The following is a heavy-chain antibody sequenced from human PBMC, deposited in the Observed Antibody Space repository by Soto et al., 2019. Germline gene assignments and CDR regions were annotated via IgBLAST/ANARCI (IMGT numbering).Heavy chain of an antibody. V-gene: IGHV3-23*01. CDR1: GVTLSSHG. J-gene: IGHJ3*02. CDR2: ISGSGDIT. CDR3: AKFLIWGSYRYGAFDI. D-gene: IGHD3-16*02. Sequence: EVQLLESGGNLIQPGGSLRLSCAASGVTLSSHGMSCVRQAPGKGLERVSTISGSGDITYYGDSVKGRFTISRDNSKSTLYLQMNPLRAEDPALYYCAKFLIWGSYRYGAFDIWGQGTMVTVSS.